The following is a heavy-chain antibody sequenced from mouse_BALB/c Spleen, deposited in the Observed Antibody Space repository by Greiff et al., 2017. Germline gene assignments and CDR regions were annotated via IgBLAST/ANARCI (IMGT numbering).Heavy chain of an antibody. CDR2: ISSGSSTI. D-gene: IGHD4-1*01. Sequence: EVQLVESGGGLVQPGGSRKLSCAASGFTFSSFGMHWVRQAPEKGLEWVAYISSGSSTIYYADTVKGRFTISRDNPKNTLFLQMTSLRSEDTAMYYCARENGRYFDYWGQGTTLTVSS. J-gene: IGHJ2*01. CDR1: GFTFSSFG. CDR3: ARENGRYFDY. V-gene: IGHV5-17*02.